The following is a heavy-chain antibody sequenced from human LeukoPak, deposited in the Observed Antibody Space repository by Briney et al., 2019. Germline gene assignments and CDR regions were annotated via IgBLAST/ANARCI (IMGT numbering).Heavy chain of an antibody. J-gene: IGHJ4*02. CDR3: AKQRGIAARRVQYYFDY. V-gene: IGHV3-64*04. Sequence: GGSLRLSCSASGLTLSNYAMHWVRQAPGKGLEYVSAISSNGGNTYYADSVKGRFTISRDNSKNTLYLQMNSLRAEDTAVYYCAKQRGIAARRVQYYFDYWGQGTLVTVSS. CDR1: GLTLSNYA. CDR2: ISSNGGNT. D-gene: IGHD6-6*01.